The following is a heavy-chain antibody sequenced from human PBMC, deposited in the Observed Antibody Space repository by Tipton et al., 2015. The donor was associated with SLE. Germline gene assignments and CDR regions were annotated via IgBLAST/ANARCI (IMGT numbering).Heavy chain of an antibody. CDR3: ARDFFDY. CDR2: INHSGST. CDR1: GGSFSGDY. Sequence: TLSLTCAVYGGSFSGDYWSWIRQPPGKGLEWIGEINHSGSTNYNPSLKSRVTISVDTSKNQFSLKLSSVTAADTAVYYCARDFFDYWGQGTLVTVSS. J-gene: IGHJ4*02. V-gene: IGHV4-34*01.